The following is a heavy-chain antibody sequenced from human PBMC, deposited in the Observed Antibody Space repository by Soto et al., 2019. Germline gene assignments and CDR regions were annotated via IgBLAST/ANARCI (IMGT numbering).Heavy chain of an antibody. D-gene: IGHD3-3*01. CDR2: ISSNGGST. CDR3: ARTAITIFSYSYGMDF. Sequence: GGSLRLSCAASGFTFSSYAMHWVRQAPGKGLEYVSAISSNGGSTYYANSVKGRFTISRDNSKNTLYLQMVSLRAEDIAVYCCARTAITIFSYSYGMDFWGQGTTVTVSS. CDR1: GFTFSSYA. J-gene: IGHJ6*02. V-gene: IGHV3-64*01.